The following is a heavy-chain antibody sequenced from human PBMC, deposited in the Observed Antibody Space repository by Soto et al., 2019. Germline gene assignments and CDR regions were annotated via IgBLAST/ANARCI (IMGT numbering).Heavy chain of an antibody. V-gene: IGHV2-5*02. D-gene: IGHD2-15*01. Sequence: QITLKESGPTWVKPTQTLTLTCTLSGFSLSTSGVVVAWIRRPPGKALEWLALIYWDDDKRYRPSLESRLTITKDTSKNQVVLTMTNMDSVDTATYYCAYLPCSGGSCYWFSFSGMDVWGQGTTVTVSS. CDR1: GFSLSTSGVV. J-gene: IGHJ6*02. CDR3: AYLPCSGGSCYWFSFSGMDV. CDR2: IYWDDDK.